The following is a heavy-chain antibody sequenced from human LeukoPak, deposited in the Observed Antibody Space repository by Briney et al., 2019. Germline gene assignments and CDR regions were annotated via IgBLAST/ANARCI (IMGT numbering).Heavy chain of an antibody. CDR3: AKNRQWLENWFDP. CDR2: IYTNGRDT. J-gene: IGHJ5*02. D-gene: IGHD6-19*01. CDR1: GFIFRSYG. V-gene: IGHV3-23*05. Sequence: PGGSLRLSCVASGFIFRSYGMNWVRQAPGKGLEWVSGIYTNGRDTRYADSVKGRFTISRDNSKNTLYLQMHSLRVEDTAVYYCAKNRQWLENWFDPWGQGTLVTVSS.